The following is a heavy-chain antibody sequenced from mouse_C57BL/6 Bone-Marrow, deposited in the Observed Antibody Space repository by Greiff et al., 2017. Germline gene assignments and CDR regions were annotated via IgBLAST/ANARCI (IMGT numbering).Heavy chain of an antibody. Sequence: VQLQQPGAELVMPGASVKLSCKASGYTFTSYWMHWVKQRPGQGLEWIGEIDPSDSYTNYNQKFKGKSTLTVDKSSSTAYMQLSSLTSEDSAVYCCERGDRYFDVWGTGTTVTVSS. CDR1: GYTFTSYW. V-gene: IGHV1-69*01. J-gene: IGHJ1*03. CDR2: IDPSDSYT. CDR3: ERGDRYFDV.